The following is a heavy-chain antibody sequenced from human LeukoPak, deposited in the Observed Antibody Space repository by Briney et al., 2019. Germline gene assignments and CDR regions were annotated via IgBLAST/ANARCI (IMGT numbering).Heavy chain of an antibody. Sequence: PGGSLRLSCAASGFTFSDYYMSWIRQAPGKGLEWVSYISSSGSTIYYADSVKGRFTISRDNAKNSLYLQMNSLRAGDTAVYYCASPGFMLAAAGTEYFQHWGQGTLVTVSS. CDR3: ASPGFMLAAAGTEYFQH. D-gene: IGHD6-13*01. J-gene: IGHJ1*01. V-gene: IGHV3-11*01. CDR1: GFTFSDYY. CDR2: ISSSGSTI.